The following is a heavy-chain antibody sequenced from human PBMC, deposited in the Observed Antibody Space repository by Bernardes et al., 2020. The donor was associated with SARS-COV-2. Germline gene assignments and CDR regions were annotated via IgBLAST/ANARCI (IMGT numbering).Heavy chain of an antibody. V-gene: IGHV3-23*01. J-gene: IGHJ4*02. CDR3: AKDVVVVPAPNGWFDY. Sequence: GGSLRLSCVVSGFTFSSYAMSWVRQAPGKGLEWVSGLSGSGGSTYYADSVKGRFTISRDNSKNTLYLQMNSLRAEDMAVYYCAKDVVVVPAPNGWFDYWGRGLLVTVSS. CDR1: GFTFSSYA. D-gene: IGHD2-2*01. CDR2: LSGSGGST.